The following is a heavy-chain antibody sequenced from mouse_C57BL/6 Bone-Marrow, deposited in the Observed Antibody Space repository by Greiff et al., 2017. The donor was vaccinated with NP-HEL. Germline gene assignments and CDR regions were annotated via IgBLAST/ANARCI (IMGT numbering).Heavy chain of an antibody. Sequence: EVKLMESGAELVRPGASVKLSCTASGFNIKDYYMHWVKQRPEQGLEWIGWIDPENGDTEYASKFQGKATITADTSSNTAYLQLSSLTSEDTAVYYCTMRSGYGFAYWGQGTLVTVSA. CDR3: TMRSGYGFAY. V-gene: IGHV14-4*01. J-gene: IGHJ3*01. D-gene: IGHD3-2*02. CDR1: GFNIKDYY. CDR2: IDPENGDT.